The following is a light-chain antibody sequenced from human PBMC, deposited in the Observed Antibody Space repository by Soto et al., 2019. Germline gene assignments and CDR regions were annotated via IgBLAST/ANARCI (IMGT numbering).Light chain of an antibody. Sequence: IHVTQSPSFRSASLGDRGTITCRARQGVSNYLAWYQQKPGKVTNLLIYAASTFQSGVPSRFSGSGSGTDLTFTISSLKHEDVATYSCPKYNSAPLTFGGGTKVDIK. V-gene: IGKV1-27*01. CDR3: PKYNSAPLT. CDR2: AAS. CDR1: QGVSNY. J-gene: IGKJ4*01.